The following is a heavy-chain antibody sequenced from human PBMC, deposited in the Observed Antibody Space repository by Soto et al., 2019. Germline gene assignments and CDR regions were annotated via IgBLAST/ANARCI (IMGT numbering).Heavy chain of an antibody. J-gene: IGHJ3*02. CDR1: GFTFSSYG. CDR3: ARGTVTEAFDI. CDR2: IWYDGSNK. Sequence: PGGSLRLSCAASGFTFSSYGMHWVRQAPGKGLEWVAVIWYDGSNKYYADSVKGRFTISRDNSKNTLYLQMNSLRAEDTAVYYCARGTVTEAFDIWGQGTMVTVSS. V-gene: IGHV3-33*01. D-gene: IGHD4-17*01.